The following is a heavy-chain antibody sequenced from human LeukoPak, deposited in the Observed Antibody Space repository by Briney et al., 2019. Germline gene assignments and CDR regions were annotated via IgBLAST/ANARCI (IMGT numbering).Heavy chain of an antibody. Sequence: SETLSLTCAVYGGSFSGYYWSWIRQPPGKGLEWIGEINHSGSTNYTPSLKSRVTISVDTSKNQFSLKLSCVTAADTAVYYCARGYCSSTSCYVSGFLHLFDPWGQGTLVTVSS. V-gene: IGHV4-34*01. CDR1: GGSFSGYY. CDR3: ARGYCSSTSCYVSGFLHLFDP. CDR2: INHSGST. J-gene: IGHJ5*02. D-gene: IGHD2-2*01.